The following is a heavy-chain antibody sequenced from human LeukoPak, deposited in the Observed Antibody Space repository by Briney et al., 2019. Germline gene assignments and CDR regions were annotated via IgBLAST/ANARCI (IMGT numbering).Heavy chain of an antibody. V-gene: IGHV4-4*02. CDR3: ARSTRPQYYDFWSGYSFDY. D-gene: IGHD3-3*01. CDR1: GFTFSSYAM. CDR2: IYDSGST. J-gene: IGHJ4*02. Sequence: GSLRLSCAASGFTFSSYAMSWVRQPPGKGLEWIGEIYDSGSTNYNPSLKSRVTISVDTSKNQFSLKLSSVTAADTAVHYCARSTRPQYYDFWSGYSFDYWGQGTLVTVSS.